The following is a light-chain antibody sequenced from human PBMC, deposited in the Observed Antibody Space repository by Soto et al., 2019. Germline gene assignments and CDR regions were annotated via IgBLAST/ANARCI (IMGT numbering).Light chain of an antibody. V-gene: IGKV1-33*01. CDR1: QSITKW. CDR3: QQYDNLPLT. CDR2: DAS. Sequence: DIQMTQSPATLSASVGDSVTITCRASQSITKWLAWCQLKPGKAPKLLIYDASNLETGVPSRFSGSGSGTDFTFTISSLQPEDIATYYCQQYDNLPLTFGGGTKVDIK. J-gene: IGKJ4*01.